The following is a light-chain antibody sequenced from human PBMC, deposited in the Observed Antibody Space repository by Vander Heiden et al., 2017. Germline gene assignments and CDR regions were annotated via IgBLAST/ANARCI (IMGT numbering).Light chain of an antibody. CDR3: AAWDDSLNGWV. CDR2: SNN. Sequence: QSVLTQQPPASGTPGQRVTISCSRSSSHIGSNTANWYHQLPGTAHNLLLYSNNQRASWAPDRCSGSKSGTSASLGISGLQSEDDADYYCAAWDDSLNGWVFGGGAKLTFL. V-gene: IGLV1-44*01. J-gene: IGLJ3*02. CDR1: SSHIGSNT.